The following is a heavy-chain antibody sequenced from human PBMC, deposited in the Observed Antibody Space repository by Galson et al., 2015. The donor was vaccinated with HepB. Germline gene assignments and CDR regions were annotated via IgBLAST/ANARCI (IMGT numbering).Heavy chain of an antibody. CDR2: INAGNGNT. Sequence: SVKVSCKASGYTFTSYAMHWVRQAPGQRLEWMGWINAGNGNTKYSQKFQGRVTITRDTSASTAYMELSSLRSEDTAVYYCAREGSGWYTPYYYGMDVWGQGTTVTVSS. V-gene: IGHV1-3*01. CDR3: AREGSGWYTPYYYGMDV. J-gene: IGHJ6*02. D-gene: IGHD6-19*01. CDR1: GYTFTSYA.